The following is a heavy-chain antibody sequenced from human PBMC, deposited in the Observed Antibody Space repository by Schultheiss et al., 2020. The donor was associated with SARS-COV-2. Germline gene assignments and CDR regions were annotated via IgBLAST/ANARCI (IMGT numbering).Heavy chain of an antibody. V-gene: IGHV6-1*01. CDR1: GDSVSSNTAA. Sequence: QTLSLTCAISGDSVSSNTAAWNWIRQSPSRGLEWLGRTYYRSKWYSDYAVSVKSRITINPDTFKNQFSLHLDSVTPEDTAVYYCASRHSDTDAFHIWGQGTMVTVSS. CDR3: ASRHSDTDAFHI. J-gene: IGHJ3*02. D-gene: IGHD3-10*01. CDR2: TYYRSKWYS.